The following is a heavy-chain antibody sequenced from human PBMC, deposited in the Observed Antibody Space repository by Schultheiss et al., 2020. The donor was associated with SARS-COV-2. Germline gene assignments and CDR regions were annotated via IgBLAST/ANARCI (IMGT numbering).Heavy chain of an antibody. D-gene: IGHD2-2*01. V-gene: IGHV3-33*06. CDR3: AKEKWGIVVVPAASNWFDP. Sequence: GGSLRLSCAASGFTFSSYGMHWVRQAPGKGLEWVAVIWYDGSNKYYADSVKGRFTISRDNSKNTLYLQMNSLRAEDTAVYYCAKEKWGIVVVPAASNWFDPWGQGTLVTVSS. CDR2: IWYDGSNK. CDR1: GFTFSSYG. J-gene: IGHJ5*02.